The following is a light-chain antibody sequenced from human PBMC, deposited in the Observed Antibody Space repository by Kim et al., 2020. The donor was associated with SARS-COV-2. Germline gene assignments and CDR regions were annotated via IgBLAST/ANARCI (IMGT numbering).Light chain of an antibody. V-gene: IGKV3-15*01. Sequence: EIVMTQSPATLSVSPGERVTLSCRASQSVSFSLAWYQHKPGQAPRLLVYAASSRATGIPPRFSGSGSGTEFTLSITSLQSEDFAVYYCQQYSNWPEHTFGQGTKLEIK. CDR1: QSVSFS. CDR3: QQYSNWPEHT. J-gene: IGKJ2*01. CDR2: AAS.